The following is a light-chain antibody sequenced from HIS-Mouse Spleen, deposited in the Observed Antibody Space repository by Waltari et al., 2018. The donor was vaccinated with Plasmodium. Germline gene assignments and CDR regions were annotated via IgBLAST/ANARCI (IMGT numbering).Light chain of an antibody. J-gene: IGLJ3*02. V-gene: IGLV3-10*01. CDR2: EDS. Sequence: SYELTQPPSVSVSPGQTARITCSGDALPKKYAYWYQQKSGQAPVLVIEEDSKRPSGIPERFSGSSSGTMATLTSSGAQVEDEADYYCYSTDSSGNHRVFGGGTKLTVL. CDR3: YSTDSSGNHRV. CDR1: ALPKKY.